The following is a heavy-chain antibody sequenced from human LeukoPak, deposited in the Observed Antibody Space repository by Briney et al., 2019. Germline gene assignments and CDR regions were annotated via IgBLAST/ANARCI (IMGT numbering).Heavy chain of an antibody. CDR1: GFTVSSNY. CDR3: ARDHRKSPSYRMDV. CDR2: IYSGGST. J-gene: IGHJ6*02. Sequence: GGSLRLSCAASGFTVSSNYMSWVRQAPGKGLEWVSVIYSGGSTYYADSVKGRFTISRDNSKNTPYLQMNSLRAEDTAVYYCARDHRKSPSYRMDVWGQGTTVTVSS. V-gene: IGHV3-66*01.